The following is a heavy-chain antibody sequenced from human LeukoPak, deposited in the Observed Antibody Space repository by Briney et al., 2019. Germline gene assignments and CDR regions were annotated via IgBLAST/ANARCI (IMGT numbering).Heavy chain of an antibody. CDR3: ARERLRLGELSSYFDY. CDR1: GFTFSSYS. J-gene: IGHJ4*02. D-gene: IGHD3-16*02. V-gene: IGHV3-21*01. Sequence: GGSLRLSCAASGFTFSSYSMNWVRQAPGKGLEWVSSISSSSSYIYYADSVKGRFTISRDNAKNSLYLQMNSLRAEDTAVYYCARERLRLGELSSYFDYWGQGTLVTVSS. CDR2: ISSSSSYI.